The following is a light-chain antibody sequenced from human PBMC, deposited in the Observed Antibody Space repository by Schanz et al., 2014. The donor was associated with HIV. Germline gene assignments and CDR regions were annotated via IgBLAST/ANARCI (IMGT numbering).Light chain of an antibody. CDR2: GAF. Sequence: ETVLTQSPGSLSLSPGERATLSCRASQSLGGSQLAWYQHKPGQAPRLLIYGAFTRATGIPVRFSGSGSGTEFTLTISSLQPEDFTTYYCQHYNSFSSTFGQGTKLEIK. J-gene: IGKJ2*01. CDR1: QSLGGSQ. CDR3: QHYNSFSST. V-gene: IGKV3-20*01.